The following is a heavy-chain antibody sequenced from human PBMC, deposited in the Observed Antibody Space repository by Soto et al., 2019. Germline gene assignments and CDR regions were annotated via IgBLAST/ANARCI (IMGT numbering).Heavy chain of an antibody. J-gene: IGHJ4*02. CDR2: ISGSGGST. V-gene: IGHV3-23*01. Sequence: GGSLRLSCAASGFTFSSYAMSWVRQAPGKGLEWVSAISGSGGSTYYADSVKGRFTISRDNSKNTLYLQMNSLRAEDAAVYYCAKDPGGYSGFLVRGGQGTLVTVSS. D-gene: IGHD5-12*01. CDR1: GFTFSSYA. CDR3: AKDPGGYSGFLVR.